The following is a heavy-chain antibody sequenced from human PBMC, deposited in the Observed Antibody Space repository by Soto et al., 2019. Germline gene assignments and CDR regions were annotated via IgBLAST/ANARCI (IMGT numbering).Heavy chain of an antibody. CDR2: ISYDGSNK. D-gene: IGHD2-2*01. J-gene: IGHJ3*02. CDR1: GFTFSSYG. V-gene: IGHV3-30*18. CDR3: AKVVAPALNAFDI. Sequence: QVQLVESGGGVVQPGRSLRLSCAASGFTFSSYGMHWVRQAPGKGLEWVAVISYDGSNKYYADSVKGRFTISRDNSKNTLYLQMNSLRAEDTAVYYCAKVVAPALNAFDIWGQGTMVTVSS.